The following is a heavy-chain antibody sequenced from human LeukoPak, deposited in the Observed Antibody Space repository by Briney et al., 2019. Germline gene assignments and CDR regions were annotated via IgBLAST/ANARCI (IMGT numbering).Heavy chain of an antibody. CDR1: GFTFSSYA. Sequence: GGSLRLSCAASGFTFSSYAMHWVRQAPGKGLEWVAVISYDGSNKYYADSVKGRFTISRDNSKNTLYLQMNSLRAEDTAVYYCARGRGDGYNWVYWGQGTLVTVSS. CDR3: ARGRGDGYNWVY. CDR2: ISYDGSNK. D-gene: IGHD5-12*01. J-gene: IGHJ4*02. V-gene: IGHV3-30-3*01.